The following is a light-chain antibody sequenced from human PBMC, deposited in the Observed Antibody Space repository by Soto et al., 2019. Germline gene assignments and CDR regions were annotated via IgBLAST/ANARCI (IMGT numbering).Light chain of an antibody. J-gene: IGLJ3*02. Sequence: QSVLTQPPSVSGAPGQRVTISCSGSSSNIGAGFDVHWYQQLPGTAPKLLIYSNSNRPSGVPDRFSGSKSGTSASLAITGLQAEDEANYYCQSYDSSLSGPMFGGGTKLTVL. CDR1: SSNIGAGFD. V-gene: IGLV1-40*01. CDR3: QSYDSSLSGPM. CDR2: SNS.